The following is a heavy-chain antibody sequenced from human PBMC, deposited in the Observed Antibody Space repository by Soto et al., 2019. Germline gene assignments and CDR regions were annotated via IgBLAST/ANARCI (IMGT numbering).Heavy chain of an antibody. CDR1: GGSISSSSYY. V-gene: IGHV4-39*01. J-gene: IGHJ5*02. CDR3: AGCLSGSWFDP. Sequence: QLQLQESGPGLVKPSETLSLTCTVSGGSISSSSYYWGWIRQPPGKGLEWIGSIYYSVSTYYNPSLKSRVTISVDTSKNQFSLKLSSVTAADTAVYYCAGCLSGSWFDPWGQGTLVTVSS. CDR2: IYYSVST. D-gene: IGHD3-3*01.